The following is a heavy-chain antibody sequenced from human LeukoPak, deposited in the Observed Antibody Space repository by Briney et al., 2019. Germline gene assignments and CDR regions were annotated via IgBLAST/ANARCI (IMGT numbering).Heavy chain of an antibody. J-gene: IGHJ4*02. CDR3: ASPYYDSSGYYE. CDR1: GYTXTGYY. D-gene: IGHD3-22*01. V-gene: IGHV1-2*02. CDR2: INPNSGGT. Sequence: ASVKVSCKASGYTXTGYYMHWMRQAPGQGLEWMGWINPNSGGTNYAQKFQGRVTMTRDTSISTAYMELSRLRSDDTAVYYCASPYYDSSGYYEWGQGTLVTVSS.